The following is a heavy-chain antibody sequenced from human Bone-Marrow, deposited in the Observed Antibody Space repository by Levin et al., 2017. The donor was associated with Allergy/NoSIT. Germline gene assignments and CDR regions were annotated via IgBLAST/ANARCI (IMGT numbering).Heavy chain of an antibody. CDR2: VNPNIGDT. V-gene: IGHV1-2*02. CDR1: GYTFTGYY. Sequence: GASVKVSCKASGYTFTGYYLHWIRQAPGRGLEWMGWVNPNIGDTTSAQKVQGRVTLTMDTSTTVAFMTLCSLRNDDTAVYYCARSLGADPLDHWGQGTPVTVSS. J-gene: IGHJ4*02. CDR3: ARSLGADPLDH. D-gene: IGHD3-10*01.